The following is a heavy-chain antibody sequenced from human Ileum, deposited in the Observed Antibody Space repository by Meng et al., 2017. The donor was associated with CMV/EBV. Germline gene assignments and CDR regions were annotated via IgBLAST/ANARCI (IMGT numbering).Heavy chain of an antibody. V-gene: IGHV3-72*01. CDR1: GFIFSDHY. Sequence: ASGFIFSDHYMDWVRQAPGRGLEWVAHIKNKNYGYNTEYAASVKGRFTISRDDSKNSVYLQMNGLKTEDTAVYYCADLGWARGIDVWGQGTTVTVSS. J-gene: IGHJ6*02. D-gene: IGHD2-15*01. CDR2: IKNKNYGYNT. CDR3: ADLGWARGIDV.